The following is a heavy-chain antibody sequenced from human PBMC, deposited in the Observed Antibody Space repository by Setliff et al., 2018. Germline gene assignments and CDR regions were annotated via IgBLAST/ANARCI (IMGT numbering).Heavy chain of an antibody. CDR2: IYYSGST. J-gene: IGHJ3*02. CDR3: ARAPTFRRITIFGVVPHDAFDI. Sequence: KPSETLSLTCTVSGGSISSSSYYWGWIRQPPGKGLEWIGSIYYSGSTYYNPSLNSRVTISEDTSKNQFSLKLTSVTAADAAVYYCARAPTFRRITIFGVVPHDAFDIWGQGTMVTVSS. CDR1: GGSISSSSYY. V-gene: IGHV4-39*07. D-gene: IGHD3-3*01.